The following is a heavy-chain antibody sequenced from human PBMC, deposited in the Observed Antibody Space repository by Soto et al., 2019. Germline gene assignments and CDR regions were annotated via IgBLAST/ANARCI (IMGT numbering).Heavy chain of an antibody. CDR1: GDSVSSNSAA. V-gene: IGHV6-1*01. Sequence: SQTLSLTCAISGDSVSSNSAAWNWIRQSPSRGLEWLGRTYYRSKWYNDYAVSVKSRITINPDTSKNQFSLQLNSVTPEDTAVYYCARDLGIDSSSWYYYYGMDVWGQGTTVTVSS. CDR2: TYYRSKWYN. D-gene: IGHD6-13*01. CDR3: ARDLGIDSSSWYYYYGMDV. J-gene: IGHJ6*02.